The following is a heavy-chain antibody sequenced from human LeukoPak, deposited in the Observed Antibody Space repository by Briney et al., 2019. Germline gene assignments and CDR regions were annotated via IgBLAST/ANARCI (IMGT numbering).Heavy chain of an antibody. J-gene: IGHJ4*02. Sequence: GRSLRLSCAASGFTFSSYGMHWVRQAPGKGLEWVAVISYDGSNKYYADSVKGRFTISRDNSKNTLYLQMNGLRAEDTAVYYCARERQNKDFWSGGDYWGQGTLVTVSS. CDR1: GFTFSSYG. CDR2: ISYDGSNK. V-gene: IGHV3-30*03. CDR3: ARERQNKDFWSGGDY. D-gene: IGHD3-3*01.